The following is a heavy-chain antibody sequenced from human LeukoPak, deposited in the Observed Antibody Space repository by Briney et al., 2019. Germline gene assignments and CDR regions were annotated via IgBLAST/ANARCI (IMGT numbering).Heavy chain of an antibody. CDR1: GFTFSSYW. J-gene: IGHJ4*02. CDR3: ARAGRGYSGYDVRPYFDY. D-gene: IGHD5-12*01. Sequence: PGGSLRLSCAASGFTFSSYWMSWVRQAPGKGLEWVANIKKDGSEKYYVDSVKGRFTISRDNAKTSLYLQMNSLRAEDTALYYCARAGRGYSGYDVRPYFDYWGQGTLVTVSS. CDR2: IKKDGSEK. V-gene: IGHV3-7*03.